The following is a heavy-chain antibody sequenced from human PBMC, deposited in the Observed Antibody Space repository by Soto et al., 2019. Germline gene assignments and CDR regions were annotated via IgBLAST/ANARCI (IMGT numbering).Heavy chain of an antibody. V-gene: IGHV1-69*01. D-gene: IGHD3-10*01. CDR3: ARDRDDYGSGNYYNRIDF. Sequence: QVQLVQSGAEVKKPGSSVKVSCKASGGIFSTYAISWLRQAPGQGLEWMGGIIPIFGTPNYAQRFQGRVTITGEESTSTAYMELGRMRSEDTAVYYCARDRDDYGSGNYYNRIDFWGQGTLVTVSS. CDR2: IIPIFGTP. J-gene: IGHJ4*02. CDR1: GGIFSTYA.